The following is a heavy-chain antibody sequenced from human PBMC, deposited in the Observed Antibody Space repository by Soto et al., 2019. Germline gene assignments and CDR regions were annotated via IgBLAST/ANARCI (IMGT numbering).Heavy chain of an antibody. Sequence: GGSLRLSXAASGLTFSSYGMHWVRQAPGKGLEWVALISYDGTNKYYADSVKGRFTISRDNFKNTLYLQMNSLRAEDTAVYYCAKERFGHLWLEDYGMDVWGQGTTVTVSS. CDR1: GLTFSSYG. CDR2: ISYDGTNK. D-gene: IGHD5-18*01. CDR3: AKERFGHLWLEDYGMDV. V-gene: IGHV3-30*18. J-gene: IGHJ6*02.